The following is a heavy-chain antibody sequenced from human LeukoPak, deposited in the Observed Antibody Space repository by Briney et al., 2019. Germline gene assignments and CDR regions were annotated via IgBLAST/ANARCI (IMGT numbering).Heavy chain of an antibody. CDR3: AKDGDFWSGAYFDY. CDR2: ISWNSGSI. D-gene: IGHD3-3*01. Sequence: GGSLRLSCAASGFTFDDYAMHWVRQAPGKGLGWVSGISWNSGSIGYADSVKGRFTISRDNAKNSLYLQMNSLRAEDMALYYCAKDGDFWSGAYFDYWGQGTLVTVSS. V-gene: IGHV3-9*03. J-gene: IGHJ4*02. CDR1: GFTFDDYA.